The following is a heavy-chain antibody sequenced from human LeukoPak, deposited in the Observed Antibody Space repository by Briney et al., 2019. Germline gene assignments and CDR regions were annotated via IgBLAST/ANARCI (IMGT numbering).Heavy chain of an antibody. CDR1: GYRFISYW. V-gene: IGHV5-51*01. Sequence: GESLKISCKGSGYRFISYWIAWVRQMPGKGLEWMGIIYPGDSDTRYSPSFQGQVTISADKSISTAYLQWSSLKASDTAMYYCARLDSGGSYYYYGMDVWGQGTTVTVSS. J-gene: IGHJ6*02. CDR3: ARLDSGGSYYYYGMDV. CDR2: IYPGDSDT. D-gene: IGHD2-15*01.